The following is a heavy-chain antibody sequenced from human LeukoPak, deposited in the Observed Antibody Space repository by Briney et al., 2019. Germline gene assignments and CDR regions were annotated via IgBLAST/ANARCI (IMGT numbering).Heavy chain of an antibody. V-gene: IGHV4-59*12. CDR2: IYYSGST. CDR3: ARGYNA. CDR1: GGSISSYY. D-gene: IGHD5-18*01. J-gene: IGHJ5*02. Sequence: SETLSLTCTVSGGSISSYYWSWIRQPPGKGLEWIGYIYYSGSTNYNPSLKSRVTISVDTSKNQFSLKLSSVTAADTAVYYCARGYNAWGQGTLVTVSS.